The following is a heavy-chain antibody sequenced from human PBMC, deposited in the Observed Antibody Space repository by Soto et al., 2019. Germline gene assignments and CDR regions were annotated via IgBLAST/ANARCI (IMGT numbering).Heavy chain of an antibody. Sequence: EVQLLESGGGLVQPGGSLRLSCSTSGFTFSTYAMNWVRQAPGKGLEWVSALSGTGGTTYYADSVRGRFTISRDNSKNTLVPQMNSLRAEDTALYYCAKQRAGYGSGSDTYYFDFWGQGPPVTVSA. CDR2: LSGTGGTT. D-gene: IGHD3-10*01. CDR1: GFTFSTYA. J-gene: IGHJ4*02. V-gene: IGHV3-23*01. CDR3: AKQRAGYGSGSDTYYFDF.